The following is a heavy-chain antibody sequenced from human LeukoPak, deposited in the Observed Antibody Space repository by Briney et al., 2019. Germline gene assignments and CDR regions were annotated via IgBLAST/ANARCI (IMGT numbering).Heavy chain of an antibody. D-gene: IGHD3-22*01. Sequence: GRSLRLSCAASGFTFDDYAMHWVRQAPGKGLEWVSGISWNSGSIGYADSVEGRFTISRDNAKNSLYLQMNSLRAEDMALYYCAKDNYYDSSGYFDYWGQGTLVTVSS. V-gene: IGHV3-9*03. CDR3: AKDNYYDSSGYFDY. CDR2: ISWNSGSI. CDR1: GFTFDDYA. J-gene: IGHJ4*02.